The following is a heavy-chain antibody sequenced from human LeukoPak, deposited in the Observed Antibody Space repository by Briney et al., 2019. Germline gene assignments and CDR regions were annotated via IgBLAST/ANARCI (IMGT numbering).Heavy chain of an antibody. V-gene: IGHV3-23*01. D-gene: IGHD3-9*01. CDR2: ISGSGGST. J-gene: IGHJ3*02. Sequence: GGSLRLSCAASGFTFSSYGMSWVRQAPGKGLEWVSAISGSGGSTYYADSVKGRFTISRDNSKNTLYLQMNSLRAEDTAVYYCAKVRYYDILTGYYLDAFDIWGQGTMVTVSS. CDR1: GFTFSSYG. CDR3: AKVRYYDILTGYYLDAFDI.